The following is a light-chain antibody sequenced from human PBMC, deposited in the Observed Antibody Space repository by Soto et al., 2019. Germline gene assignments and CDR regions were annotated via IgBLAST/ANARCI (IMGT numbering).Light chain of an antibody. CDR3: QTWGTGIQV. V-gene: IGLV4-69*01. CDR2: LNSDGSH. CDR1: SGHSNYA. Sequence: QLVLTQSPSASASLGASVKLTCTLSSGHSNYAIAWHQLQPEKGPRYLMKLNSDGSHNKGDGIPDRFSGSSSGAERYLTISSLQSEDEADYYCQTWGTGIQVFGGGTKLTVL. J-gene: IGLJ2*01.